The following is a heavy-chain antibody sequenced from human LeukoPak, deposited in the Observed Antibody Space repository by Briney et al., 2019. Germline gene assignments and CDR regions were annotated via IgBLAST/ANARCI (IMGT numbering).Heavy chain of an antibody. V-gene: IGHV3-74*01. CDR1: GFTFSSYW. CDR3: ARGGSPPEALGDTFDI. D-gene: IGHD1-26*01. J-gene: IGHJ3*02. Sequence: QPGGSLRLSCAASGFTFSSYWMHWVRRAPGKGLVWVLRINSDGSGTSYADSVKGRFTISRDNAKNTLYLQMNSLRAEDTAVYYCARGGSPPEALGDTFDIWGQGTMVTVSS. CDR2: INSDGSGT.